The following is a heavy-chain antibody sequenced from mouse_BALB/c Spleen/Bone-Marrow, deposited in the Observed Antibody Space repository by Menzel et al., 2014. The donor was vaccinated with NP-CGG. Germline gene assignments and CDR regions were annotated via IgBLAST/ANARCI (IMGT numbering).Heavy chain of an antibody. D-gene: IGHD1-2*01. J-gene: IGHJ4*01. V-gene: IGHV1-84*02. CDR3: AKDYGYVDVMDY. CDR2: IYPGSGNT. CDR1: GYTFSDYY. Sequence: QLVESGPDLVKPGASVKISCKASGYTFSDYYINWVKQKPGQGLERIGWIYPGSGNTKYNENFKGKATLTVDTSSSTAYMQLSSLTSEDTAVYFCAKDYGYVDVMDYWGQGTSVTVSS.